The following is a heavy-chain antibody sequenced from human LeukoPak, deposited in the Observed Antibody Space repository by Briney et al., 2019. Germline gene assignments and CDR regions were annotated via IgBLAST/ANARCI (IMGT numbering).Heavy chain of an antibody. CDR3: ARMVSGRNFRFDC. D-gene: IGHD1-26*01. V-gene: IGHV3-20*04. Sequence: PGGSLRLSCAASGFNFDEYGMSWVRQAPGKGLEWVSGVSWNGGGTGYAGSVRGRFTISRDNAKNSLYLHMDSVTAEDTALYYCARMVSGRNFRFDCWGQGTLVTVSS. J-gene: IGHJ4*02. CDR2: VSWNGGGT. CDR1: GFNFDEYG.